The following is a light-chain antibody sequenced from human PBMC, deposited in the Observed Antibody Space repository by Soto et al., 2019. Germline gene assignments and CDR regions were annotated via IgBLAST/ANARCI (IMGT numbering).Light chain of an antibody. CDR3: QQRSSWPRT. V-gene: IGKV3-11*01. J-gene: IGKJ1*01. CDR2: DAS. CDR1: QSVSSY. Sequence: EIVLTQSPATLSLSPGERATLSCRASQSVSSYLAWYQQKPGQVPRLVIYDASNRATGIPGRFSGSGSGTDFTHTISSLEPEDFGVYYCQQRSSWPRTFGQGTKVKIK.